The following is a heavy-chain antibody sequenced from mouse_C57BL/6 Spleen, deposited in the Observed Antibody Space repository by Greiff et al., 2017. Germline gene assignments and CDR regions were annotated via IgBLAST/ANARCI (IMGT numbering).Heavy chain of an antibody. Sequence: VQLKQSGPELVKPGASVKISCKASGYSFTGYYMHWVKQSSEKSLEWIGEINPSTGGTSYNQKFKGKATLTVDKSSSTAYMQLKSRTSEDSAVYYCARSIDGYYKWYFDVWGTGTTVTVSS. CDR3: ARSIDGYYKWYFDV. V-gene: IGHV1-43*01. J-gene: IGHJ1*03. CDR2: INPSTGGT. CDR1: GYSFTGYY. D-gene: IGHD2-3*01.